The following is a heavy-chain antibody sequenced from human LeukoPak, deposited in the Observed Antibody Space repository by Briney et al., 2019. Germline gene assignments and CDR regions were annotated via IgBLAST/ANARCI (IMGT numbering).Heavy chain of an antibody. CDR2: IYTSGST. CDR1: GGSISSYY. V-gene: IGHV4-4*09. Sequence: PSETLSLTCTVSGGSISSYYWSWIRQPPGKGLEWIGYIYTSGSTNYNPSLKSRVTISVDTSKNQFSLKLSSVTAADTAVYYCASLGGNFPYYYYMDVWGKGTTVTVSS. D-gene: IGHD3-16*01. CDR3: ASLGGNFPYYYYMDV. J-gene: IGHJ6*03.